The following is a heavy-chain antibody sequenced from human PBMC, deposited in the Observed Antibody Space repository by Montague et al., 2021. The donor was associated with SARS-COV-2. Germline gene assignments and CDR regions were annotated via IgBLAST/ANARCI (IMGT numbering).Heavy chain of an antibody. J-gene: IGHJ4*02. CDR2: IYYSGST. V-gene: IGHV4-39*01. CDR3: ARHGKTRIAMIVVVTGYCDY. CDR1: GGSISSSSYY. D-gene: IGHD3-22*01. Sequence: SETLSLTCTVSGGSISSSSYYWGWIRQPPGKGLEWIGSIYYSGSTYYNPSLKSRVTISVDTSKNQFSLKLSSVTAADTAVYYCARHGKTRIAMIVVVTGYCDYGGQGTLGTVSP.